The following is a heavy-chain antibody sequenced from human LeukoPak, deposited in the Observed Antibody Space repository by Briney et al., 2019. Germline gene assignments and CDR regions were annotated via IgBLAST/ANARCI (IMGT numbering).Heavy chain of an antibody. J-gene: IGHJ4*02. D-gene: IGHD3-10*01. V-gene: IGHV1-18*01. Sequence: ASVKVSCKASGYAFTTYGINWVRQAPGQGLEWMGWISAYNGNTNYAQKLQGRVTMTTDTSTSTAYMELRSLRSDDTAVYYCARDTSGSGSQDYWGQGTLVTVSS. CDR2: ISAYNGNT. CDR1: GYAFTTYG. CDR3: ARDTSGSGSQDY.